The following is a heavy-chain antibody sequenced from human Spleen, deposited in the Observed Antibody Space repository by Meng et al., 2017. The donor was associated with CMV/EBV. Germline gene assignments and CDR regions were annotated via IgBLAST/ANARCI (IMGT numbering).Heavy chain of an antibody. CDR2: INSDGSST. CDR3: TGTNYDFRH. Sequence: GGSLRLSCAASGFTFSSYWMHWVRQAPGKGLVWVSRINSDGSSTSYADSVKGRFTISRDNAKNTLYLQMNSLRAEDTAIYYCTGTNYDFRHWGQGTLVTVSS. CDR1: GFTFSSYW. D-gene: IGHD3-3*01. J-gene: IGHJ4*02. V-gene: IGHV3-74*01.